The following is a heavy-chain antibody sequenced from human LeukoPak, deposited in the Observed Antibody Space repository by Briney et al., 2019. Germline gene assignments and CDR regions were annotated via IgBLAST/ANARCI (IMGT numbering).Heavy chain of an antibody. Sequence: SETLSLTCTVSGGSISSATYHWSWIRQPAGKGLEWIGRIYTSGSTNYNPSLKSRVTISVDTSKNQFSLKLSSVTAADTAVYYCARNSCPSGSCYENRGYFDYWGQGTLVTVSS. CDR2: IYTSGST. CDR1: GGSISSATYH. CDR3: ARNSCPSGSCYENRGYFDY. J-gene: IGHJ4*02. V-gene: IGHV4-61*02. D-gene: IGHD2-15*01.